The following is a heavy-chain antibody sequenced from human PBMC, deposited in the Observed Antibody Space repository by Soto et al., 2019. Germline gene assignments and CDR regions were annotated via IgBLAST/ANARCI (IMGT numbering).Heavy chain of an antibody. CDR1: GYTFTSYG. J-gene: IGHJ6*02. Sequence: GASVKVSCKASGYTFTSYGISWVRQAPGQGLEWMGWISAYNGNTNYAQKLQGRVTMTTDTSTSTAYMELRSLRSDDTAVYYCARVPITIFGVALPYGMDGWGQGTTVTVAS. V-gene: IGHV1-18*01. CDR2: ISAYNGNT. D-gene: IGHD3-3*01. CDR3: ARVPITIFGVALPYGMDG.